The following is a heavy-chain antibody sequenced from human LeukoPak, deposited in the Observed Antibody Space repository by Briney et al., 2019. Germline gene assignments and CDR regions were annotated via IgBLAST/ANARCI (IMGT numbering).Heavy chain of an antibody. V-gene: IGHV3-21*01. D-gene: IGHD1-26*01. CDR2: ISSSSSYI. CDR1: GFTFSSYS. Sequence: PGGSLRLSCAASGFTFSSYSKDWVRQAPGKGLEWVSSISSSSSYIYYADSVKGRFTISRDNAKNSLYLQMNSLRAEDTAVYYCARDLVGSGSYRGGYYYGMDVWGQGTTVTVSS. CDR3: ARDLVGSGSYRGGYYYGMDV. J-gene: IGHJ6*02.